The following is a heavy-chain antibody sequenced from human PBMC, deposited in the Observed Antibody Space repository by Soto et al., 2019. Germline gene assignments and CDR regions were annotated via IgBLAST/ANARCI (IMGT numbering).Heavy chain of an antibody. CDR2: ISGSGGST. CDR3: AKVNVVVVAATLDY. Sequence: PGGSLRLCCAASGFTFSSYAMSGVRQAPGKGLEWVSAISGSGGSTYYADSVKGRFTISRDNSKNTLYLQMNSLRAEDTAVYYCAKVNVVVVAATLDYWGQGTLVTVSS. J-gene: IGHJ4*02. D-gene: IGHD2-15*01. V-gene: IGHV3-23*01. CDR1: GFTFSSYA.